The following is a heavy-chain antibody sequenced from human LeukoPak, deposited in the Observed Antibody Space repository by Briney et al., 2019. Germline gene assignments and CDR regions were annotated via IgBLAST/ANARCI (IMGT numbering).Heavy chain of an antibody. CDR1: GGSISGYY. D-gene: IGHD3-22*01. J-gene: IGHJ4*02. CDR3: ARLGSYDTIGYFFKQ. V-gene: IGHV4-59*08. CDR2: IYYSGGT. Sequence: SETLSLTCTVSGGSISGYYWSWIRQSPGKALEWIGYIYYSGGTSYSPSLKSRITISLGTSQNQFSLTLGPVTAADTAIYYCARLGSYDTIGYFFKQWGQGMLATVSS.